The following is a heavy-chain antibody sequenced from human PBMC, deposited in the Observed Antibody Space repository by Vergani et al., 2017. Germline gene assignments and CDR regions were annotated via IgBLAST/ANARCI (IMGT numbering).Heavy chain of an antibody. CDR1: GGSFSGYY. J-gene: IGHJ6*03. D-gene: IGHD2-2*01. V-gene: IGHV4-34*01. CDR2: INHSGST. Sequence: QVQLQQWGAGLLKPSETLSLTCAVYGGSFSGYYWSWIRQPPGKGLEWIGEINHSGSTNYNPSLKSRVTISVDTSKNQFSLKLSSVTDADTAVYYCASGRLDFAGSSTIYYYMYVWGKGTMVTVSS. CDR3: ASGRLDFAGSSTIYYYMYV.